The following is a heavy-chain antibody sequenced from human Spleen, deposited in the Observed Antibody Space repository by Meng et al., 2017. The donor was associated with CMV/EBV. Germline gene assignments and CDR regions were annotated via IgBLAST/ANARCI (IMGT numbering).Heavy chain of an antibody. CDR2: IYYRGTT. J-gene: IGHJ4*02. D-gene: IGHD2-2*01. CDR3: ARGVFCSSTTCYRPGGFDS. CDR1: SVGYY. Sequence: SVGYYWSWSRQYPGQGLEWIGYIYYRGTTYDNPSLKSRGTISGDTSKNQFSLKLTSVTAADTAVYYCARGVFCSSTTCYRPGGFDSWGQGTLVTVSS. V-gene: IGHV4-31*02.